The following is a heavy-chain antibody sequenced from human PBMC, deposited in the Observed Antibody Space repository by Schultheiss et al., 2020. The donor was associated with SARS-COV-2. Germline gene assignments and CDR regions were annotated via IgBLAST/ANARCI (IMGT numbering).Heavy chain of an antibody. V-gene: IGHV2-5*01. CDR2: IYWNDDK. CDR3: ARTVPLYYDFWSGYYPNYYYYMDV. J-gene: IGHJ6*03. CDR1: GFSLSTSGVG. Sequence: SGPTLVKPTQTLTLTCTFSGFSLSTSGVGVGWIRQPPGKALEWLAVIYWNDDKRYSPSLKSRLTITKDTSKNQVVLTMANLDPVDTATYYCARTVPLYYDFWSGYYPNYYYYMDVWGKGTTVTVSS. D-gene: IGHD3-3*01.